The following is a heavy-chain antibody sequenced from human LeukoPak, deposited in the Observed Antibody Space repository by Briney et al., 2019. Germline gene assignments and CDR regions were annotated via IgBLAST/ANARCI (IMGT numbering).Heavy chain of an antibody. J-gene: IGHJ4*02. CDR3: ARDYPDRGFDY. Sequence: HPGESLRLSCAASGFTVSSHYMSWVRQAPGKGLEWVSVIYSGGSTYYADSVKGRFTISRDNSKNTLYLQMNSLRAEDTAVYYCARDYPDRGFDYWGQGTLVTVSS. D-gene: IGHD3-22*01. CDR2: IYSGGST. CDR1: GFTVSSHY. V-gene: IGHV3-66*01.